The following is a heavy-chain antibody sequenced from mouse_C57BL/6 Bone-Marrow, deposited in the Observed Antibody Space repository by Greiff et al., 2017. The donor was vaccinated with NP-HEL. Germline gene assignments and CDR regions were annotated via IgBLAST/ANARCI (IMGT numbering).Heavy chain of an antibody. CDR2: ICSGGDYI. V-gene: IGHV5-9-1*02. Sequence: EVKLMESGEGLVKPGGSLKLSCAASGFTFTSYAMSWVRQTPEKRLEWVAYICSGGDYIYYAAPVKGRFTISRDNDRNTLYLQMSSLKSEDTAMYYCTRADYGGQGTSVTVSS. CDR1: GFTFTSYA. J-gene: IGHJ4*01. CDR3: TRADY.